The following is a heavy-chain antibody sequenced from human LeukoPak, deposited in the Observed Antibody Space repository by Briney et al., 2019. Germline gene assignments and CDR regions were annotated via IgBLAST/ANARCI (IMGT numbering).Heavy chain of an antibody. CDR3: TSPLYDILTGLNHDAFDI. Sequence: GGSLRLSCAASGFTFSSYAMSWVRQAPGKGLEWVGRIKSKADGGTTDYAAPVKGRFTISRDDSKNTLYLQMNSLKTEDTAVYYCTSPLYDILTGLNHDAFDIWGQGTMVTVSS. D-gene: IGHD3-9*01. J-gene: IGHJ3*02. CDR2: IKSKADGGTT. V-gene: IGHV3-15*01. CDR1: GFTFSSYA.